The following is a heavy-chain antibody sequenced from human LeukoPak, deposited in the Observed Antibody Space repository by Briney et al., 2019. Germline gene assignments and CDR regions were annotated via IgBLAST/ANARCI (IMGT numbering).Heavy chain of an antibody. CDR3: ARGCGGDCYDNWFDP. CDR1: GASISTNEFY. V-gene: IGHV4-61*08. D-gene: IGHD2-21*02. J-gene: IGHJ5*02. Sequence: PSETLSLTCTVSGASISTNEFYWSWIRQPPGKGLEWIGYIYYSGSTNYNPSLKSRVTISVDTSKNQFSLKLSSVTAADTAVYYCARGCGGDCYDNWFDPWGQGTLVTVSS. CDR2: IYYSGST.